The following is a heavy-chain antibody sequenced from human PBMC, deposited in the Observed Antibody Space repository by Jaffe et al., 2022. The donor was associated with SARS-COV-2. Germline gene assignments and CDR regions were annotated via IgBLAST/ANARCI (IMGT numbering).Heavy chain of an antibody. CDR1: GFTVSSNY. CDR3: ARGHEGDDFWSGYKLYYYYGMDV. J-gene: IGHJ6*02. D-gene: IGHD3-3*01. V-gene: IGHV3-66*02. Sequence: EVQLVESGGGLVQPGGSLRLSCAASGFTVSSNYMSWVRQAPGKGLEWVSVIYSGGSTYYADSVKGRFTISRDNSKNTLYLQMNSLRAEDTAVYYCARGHEGDDFWSGYKLYYYYGMDVWGQGTTVTVSS. CDR2: IYSGGST.